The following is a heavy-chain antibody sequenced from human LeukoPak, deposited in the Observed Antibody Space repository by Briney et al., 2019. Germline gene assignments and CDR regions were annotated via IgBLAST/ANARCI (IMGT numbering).Heavy chain of an antibody. CDR3: ARAGVLGKHIVVVTTIFDP. V-gene: IGHV1-18*01. D-gene: IGHD2-21*02. CDR1: GYTFTSYG. CDR2: ISAYNGNT. J-gene: IGHJ5*02. Sequence: GASVKVSCKASGYTFTSYGISWVRQAPGQGLEWMGWISAYNGNTNYAQKLQGRVTMTTDTSTSTAYMELRSLRSDDTAVYYCARAGVLGKHIVVVTTIFDPWGQGTLVTVSS.